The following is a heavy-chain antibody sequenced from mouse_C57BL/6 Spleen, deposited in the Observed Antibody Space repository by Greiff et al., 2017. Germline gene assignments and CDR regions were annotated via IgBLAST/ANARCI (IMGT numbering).Heavy chain of an antibody. D-gene: IGHD3-3*01. CDR2: INYDGSST. CDR3: AREGGLYFDY. J-gene: IGHJ2*01. Sequence: EVQLVESEGGLVQPGSSMKLSCTASGFTFSDYYMAWVRQVPEKGLEWVANINYDGSSTYYLDSLKSRFIISRDNAKNILYLQMSSLKSEDTATYYCAREGGLYFDYWGQGTTLTVSS. CDR1: GFTFSDYY. V-gene: IGHV5-16*01.